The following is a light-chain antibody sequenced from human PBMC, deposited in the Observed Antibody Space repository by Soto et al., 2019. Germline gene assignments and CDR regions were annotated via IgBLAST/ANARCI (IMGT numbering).Light chain of an antibody. CDR3: QQYNNWPPIT. V-gene: IGKV3-15*01. Sequence: EIVRTQSPATLSVSPGERATLSCRASQSVSSNLAWYQQKPCQAPRLLIYGASTRATGIPARFSGSGSGTEFTPTISSLQSQDFAVYYGQQYNNWPPITCGQGTRLEIK. CDR1: QSVSSN. CDR2: GAS. J-gene: IGKJ5*01.